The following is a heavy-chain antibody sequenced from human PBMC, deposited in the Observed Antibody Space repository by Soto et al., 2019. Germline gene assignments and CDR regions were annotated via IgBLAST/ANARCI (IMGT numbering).Heavy chain of an antibody. J-gene: IGHJ4*02. D-gene: IGHD5-12*01. V-gene: IGHV3-33*01. CDR3: AGSPRPREMATPPFDY. CDR2: IWYDGSNK. Sequence: GGSLRLSCAASGFTFSSYGMHWVRQAPGKGLEWVAVIWYDGSNKYYGDSGKGRFTISRDNSKNALYMQMNSLRAEGTAVYYSAGSPRPREMATPPFDYWGQGTLVTVSS. CDR1: GFTFSSYG.